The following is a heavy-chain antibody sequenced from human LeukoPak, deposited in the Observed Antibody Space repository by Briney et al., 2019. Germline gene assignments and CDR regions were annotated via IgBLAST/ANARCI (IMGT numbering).Heavy chain of an antibody. CDR1: GFTFSSYS. V-gene: IGHV3-7*01. CDR2: IKQDGSEK. Sequence: GGSLRLSCAASGFTFSSYSMNWVRQAPGKGLEWVANIKQDGSEKYYVDSVKGRFTISRDNAKNSLYLQMNSLRAEDTAVYYCARVRQDYDFWSGYYIDNFDYWGQGTLVTVSS. CDR3: ARVRQDYDFWSGYYIDNFDY. D-gene: IGHD3-3*01. J-gene: IGHJ4*02.